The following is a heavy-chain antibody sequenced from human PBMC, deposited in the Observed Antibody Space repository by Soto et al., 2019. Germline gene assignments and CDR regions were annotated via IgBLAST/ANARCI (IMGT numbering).Heavy chain of an antibody. V-gene: IGHV3-21*06. CDR3: ASHYGDNGWFDP. J-gene: IGHJ5*02. D-gene: IGHD4-17*01. CDR2: ITSSSSSI. CDR1: GFTFSAYN. Sequence: EVQLVESGGGLVKPGGSLRLSCAASGFTFSAYNMNWVRQPPRKGLEWVSSITSSSSSIYYADSLKGRFTISRDNAKNSLYLQMNSLRAEDTAVYYCASHYGDNGWFDPWGQGTLVTVSS.